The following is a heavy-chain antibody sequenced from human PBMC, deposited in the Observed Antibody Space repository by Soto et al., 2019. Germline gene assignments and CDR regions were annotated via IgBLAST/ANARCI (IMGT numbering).Heavy chain of an antibody. V-gene: IGHV3-30*02. D-gene: IGHD2-21*01. CDR3: AIARVADAALDQ. CDR2: MSYDGIAK. Sequence: GGSLRLSCAGSGFIFSNKVMHWVRQAPGKGLEWVAFMSYDGIAKFYADSVKGRFTISRDNSKSTLFLHMSNLRAEDTAMYYCAIARVADAALDQWGQGPMVTVYS. CDR1: GFIFSNKV. J-gene: IGHJ4*02.